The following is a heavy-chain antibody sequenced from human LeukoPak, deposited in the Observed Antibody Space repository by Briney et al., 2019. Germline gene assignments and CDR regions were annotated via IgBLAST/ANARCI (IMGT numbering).Heavy chain of an antibody. CDR1: GFTFDDYA. Sequence: GGSLRLSCAASGFTFDDYAMHWVRQAPGKGLEWVSGISWNSGTIGYADSVKGRFTISRDNAKNSLYLQMNSLRAEDTAMYYCARDSAGNDYWGQGTLVTVSS. V-gene: IGHV3-9*01. CDR2: ISWNSGTI. CDR3: ARDSAGNDY. J-gene: IGHJ4*02. D-gene: IGHD6-13*01.